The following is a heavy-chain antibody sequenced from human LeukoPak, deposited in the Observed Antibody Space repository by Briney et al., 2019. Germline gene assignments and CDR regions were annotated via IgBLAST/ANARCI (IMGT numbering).Heavy chain of an antibody. D-gene: IGHD3-9*01. V-gene: IGHV7-4-1*02. J-gene: IGHJ4*02. CDR3: ARQSSDYDILTGSH. CDR2: INTNTGNP. CDR1: GYTFTSYA. Sequence: GASVKVSCKASGYTFTSYAMNWVRRAPGQGLEWMGWINTNTGNPTYAQGFTGRFVFSLDTSVSTACLQISSLKAEDTAVYYCARQSSDYDILTGSHWGQGTLVTVSS.